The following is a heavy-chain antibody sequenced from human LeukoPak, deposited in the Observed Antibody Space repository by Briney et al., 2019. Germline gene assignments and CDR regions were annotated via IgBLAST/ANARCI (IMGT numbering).Heavy chain of an antibody. J-gene: IGHJ6*03. D-gene: IGHD2-2*03. CDR3: ARRGDCSSTSCYLSNYMDV. CDR2: IYTSGST. CDR1: GGSISSYY. Sequence: SETLSLTCTVSGGSISSYYWSWIRQPPGKGLEWIGYIYTSGSTNYNPSLKSRVTISVDTSKNQFSLKLSSVTAADTAVYNCARRGDCSSTSCYLSNYMDVWGKGTTVTVSS. V-gene: IGHV4-4*09.